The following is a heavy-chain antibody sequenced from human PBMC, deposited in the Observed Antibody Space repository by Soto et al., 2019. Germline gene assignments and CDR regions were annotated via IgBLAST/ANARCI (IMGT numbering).Heavy chain of an antibody. CDR1: GGSISSYY. V-gene: IGHV4-59*01. CDR3: ARDTGGYGTRFDY. CDR2: IYYSGST. J-gene: IGHJ4*02. D-gene: IGHD5-12*01. Sequence: PSETLSLTCTVSGGSISSYYWSWIRQPPGKGLEWIGYIYYSGSTNYNPSLKSRVTISVDTSKNQFSLKLSSVTAADTAVYYCARDTGGYGTRFDYWGQGTLVTVSS.